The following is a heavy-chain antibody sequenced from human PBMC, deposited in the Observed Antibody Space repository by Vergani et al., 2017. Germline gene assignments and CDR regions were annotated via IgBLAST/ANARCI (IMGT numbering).Heavy chain of an antibody. CDR1: GFTFSSYA. CDR2: SSWNSGSI. D-gene: IGHD6-13*01. Sequence: EVQLLESGGGLVQPGGSLRLSCAASGFTFSSYAMSWVRQAPGKGLGWVSGSSWNSGSIGYADSVKGRFTISRDNAKNSLYLQMNSLRAEDTALYYCAKDIGYSSSWYYFDYWGQGTLVTVSS. CDR3: AKDIGYSSSWYYFDY. V-gene: IGHV3-9*01. J-gene: IGHJ4*02.